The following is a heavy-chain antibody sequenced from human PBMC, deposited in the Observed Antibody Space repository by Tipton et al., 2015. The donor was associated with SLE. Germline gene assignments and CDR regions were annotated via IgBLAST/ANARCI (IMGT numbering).Heavy chain of an antibody. V-gene: IGHV4-61*02. CDR1: GGSISSGSYY. Sequence: TLSLTCTVSGGSISSGSYYWSWIRQPAGKGLEWIGRIYTSGSTNYNPSLKSRVTISVDTSKKQFSLKLSSVTAADTAVYYCARGGTGDTAFVYYFDYWGQGTLVTVSS. D-gene: IGHD5-18*01. CDR2: IYTSGST. J-gene: IGHJ4*02. CDR3: ARGGTGDTAFVYYFDY.